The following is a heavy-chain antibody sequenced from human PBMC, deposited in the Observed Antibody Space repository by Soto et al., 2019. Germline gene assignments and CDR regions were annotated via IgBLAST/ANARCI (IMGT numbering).Heavy chain of an antibody. J-gene: IGHJ4*02. CDR3: ARAPGKDEAIDY. V-gene: IGHV3-33*01. CDR2: IWHDGKNK. CDR1: GFRFSTFG. Sequence: QVQVVESGGGVVQPGTSLRLSCAASGFRFSTFGMHWVRQAPGKGLEWVAVIWHDGKNKYYADSVEGRFTISRDNSKNTLYLQMNSLRDEDTAVYYCARAPGKDEAIDYWGQGTLVIVSS.